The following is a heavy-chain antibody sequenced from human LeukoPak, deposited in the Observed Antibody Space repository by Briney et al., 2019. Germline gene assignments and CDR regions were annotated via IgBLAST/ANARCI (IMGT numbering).Heavy chain of an antibody. CDR1: GYTFTNYG. D-gene: IGHD1-20*01. CDR3: ARVSNWNYHYYMDV. V-gene: IGHV1-18*01. J-gene: IGHJ6*03. CDR2: ISAYNGDT. Sequence: ASVKVSCKASGYTFTNYGFSWVRQAPGQGLEWMGWISAYNGDTNYAQKLQGRVTMTTDTSTRTAYMELRSLRSDDTAVYYCARVSNWNYHYYMDVWGKGTTVTVSS.